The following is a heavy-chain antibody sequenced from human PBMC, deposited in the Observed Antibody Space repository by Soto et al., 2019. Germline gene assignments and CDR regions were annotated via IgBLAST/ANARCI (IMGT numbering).Heavy chain of an antibody. CDR1: GDSINNSHW. CDR2: TYHSGTT. D-gene: IGHD6-13*01. CDR3: AREVNSSPARGPNWFDP. Sequence: QVQLQESGPGLVQPSGTLSLTCAVSGDSINNSHWWSWVRQTPGKGLEWIAETYHSGTTNYNPSLKPRVTRSIDKSKNQFSLKMNSVTAADTAVYYCAREVNSSPARGPNWFDPWGQGTLVTVSS. J-gene: IGHJ5*02. V-gene: IGHV4-4*02.